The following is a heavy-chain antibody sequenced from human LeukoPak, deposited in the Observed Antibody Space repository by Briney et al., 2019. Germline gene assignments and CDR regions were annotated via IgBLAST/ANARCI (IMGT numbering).Heavy chain of an antibody. J-gene: IGHJ4*02. Sequence: SETLSLTCTVSGGSISSYYWSWIRQPPGKGLEWIGYIYYSGSTNYNPSLKSRVTISVDTSKNQFSLKLSSVTAADTAVYYCATGVRGRWLQFDYWGQGTLVTVSS. CDR3: ATGVRGRWLQFDY. D-gene: IGHD5-24*01. CDR1: GGSISSYY. CDR2: IYYSGST. V-gene: IGHV4-59*01.